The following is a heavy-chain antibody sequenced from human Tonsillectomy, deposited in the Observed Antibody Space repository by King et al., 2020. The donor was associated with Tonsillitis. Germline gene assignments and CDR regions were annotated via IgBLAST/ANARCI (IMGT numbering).Heavy chain of an antibody. CDR2: ISYDGSNK. CDR3: ARSTYYDFWSGSTFDY. J-gene: IGHJ4*02. D-gene: IGHD3-3*01. V-gene: IGHV3-30-3*01. CDR1: GFTFSSYA. Sequence: VQLVESGGGVVQPGRSLRLSCAASGFTFSSYAMHWVRQAPGKGLEWVAVISYDGSNKYYADSGKGRFTISRDNSKNTLYLQMNSLRAEDTAVYYCARSTYYDFWSGSTFDYWGQGTLVTVSS.